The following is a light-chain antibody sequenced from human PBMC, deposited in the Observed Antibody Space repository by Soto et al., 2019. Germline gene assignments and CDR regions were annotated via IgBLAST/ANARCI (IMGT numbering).Light chain of an antibody. V-gene: IGKV1-5*03. J-gene: IGKJ1*01. CDR3: QQYNTFRT. CDR2: KAS. CDR1: QSISSW. Sequence: DIQMTQSPSTLSASVGDRVTITCRASQSISSWLAWYQQKPGKAPKVLIYKASSLQSGVPSRFSGSGSGTEFTLTISSLQPYDFATYYCQQYNTFRTFGQGTKVEIK.